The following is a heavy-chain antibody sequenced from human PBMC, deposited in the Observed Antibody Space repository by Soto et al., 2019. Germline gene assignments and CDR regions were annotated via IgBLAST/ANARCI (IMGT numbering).Heavy chain of an antibody. Sequence: KPSETLSLTCTVSGGSISSYYWSWIRQPPGKGLEWIGYIYYSGSTNYNPSLKSRVTISVDTSKNQFSLKLSSVTAADTAVYYCARHTKLGTSPPLIYYYYYYMDVWGKGTTVTVSS. CDR1: GGSISSYY. V-gene: IGHV4-59*08. J-gene: IGHJ6*03. CDR3: ARHTKLGTSPPLIYYYYYYMDV. D-gene: IGHD7-27*01. CDR2: IYYSGST.